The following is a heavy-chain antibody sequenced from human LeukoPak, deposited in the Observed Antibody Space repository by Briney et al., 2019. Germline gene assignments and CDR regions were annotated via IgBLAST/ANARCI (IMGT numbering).Heavy chain of an antibody. V-gene: IGHV3-7*03. D-gene: IGHD2-2*01. Sequence: PGGSLRLSCEASGFTFSSYWMSWVRQAPGKGLEWVANIKQDGSEKYYVDSLKGRFTVSRDNAKNSLYLQMNSLRAEDTALYYCATFGYCSSTSCETFDYWGQGTLVTVSS. CDR3: ATFGYCSSTSCETFDY. J-gene: IGHJ4*02. CDR2: IKQDGSEK. CDR1: GFTFSSYW.